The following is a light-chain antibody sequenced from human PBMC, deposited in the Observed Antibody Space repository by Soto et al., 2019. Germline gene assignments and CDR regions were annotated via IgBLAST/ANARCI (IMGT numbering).Light chain of an antibody. J-gene: IGKJ4*01. CDR2: GAS. CDR3: QQYGSSPPLT. Sequence: EIVLTQSPGTLSLSPGERATLSCRASQSVSSNYLAWYQQKPGQAPRLLIYGASSRATGIPDRFSGSGSGIAFTLTSSRLEPEDFVVYYYQQYGSSPPLTFGGGTKVEIK. CDR1: QSVSSNY. V-gene: IGKV3-20*01.